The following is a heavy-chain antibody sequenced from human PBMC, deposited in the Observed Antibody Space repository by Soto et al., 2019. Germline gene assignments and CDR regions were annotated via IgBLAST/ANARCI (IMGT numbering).Heavy chain of an antibody. CDR2: ISYDGSNK. CDR1: GFTFSSYG. CDR3: AKRSGFTGPFDY. V-gene: IGHV3-30*18. Sequence: HPGGSLRLSCAASGFTFSSYGMHWVRQAPGKGLEWVAVISYDGSNKYYADSVKGRFTISRDNSKNTLYLQMNSLRAEDTAVYYCAKRSGFTGPFDYWGQGTLVTVSS. D-gene: IGHD1-26*01. J-gene: IGHJ4*02.